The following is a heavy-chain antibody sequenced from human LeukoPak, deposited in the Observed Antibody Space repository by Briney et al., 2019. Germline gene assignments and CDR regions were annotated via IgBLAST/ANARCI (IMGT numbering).Heavy chain of an antibody. CDR3: ALGYCSSTSCYNPYFDY. CDR1: GFSLSTSGGG. D-gene: IGHD2-2*02. CDR2: IYWNDDK. Sequence: SGPTLVNPTQTLTLTCTFSGFSLSTSGGGVGWIRQPPGKALEWLALIYWNDDKRYSPSLKSRLTITKDTSKTQVVLTMTNMDPVDTATYYCALGYCSSTSCYNPYFDYWGQGTLVTVSS. J-gene: IGHJ4*02. V-gene: IGHV2-5*01.